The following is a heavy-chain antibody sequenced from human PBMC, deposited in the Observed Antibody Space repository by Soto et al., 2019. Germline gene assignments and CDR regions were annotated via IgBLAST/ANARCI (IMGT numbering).Heavy chain of an antibody. J-gene: IGHJ4*02. D-gene: IGHD2-2*01. CDR1: GGSISSYY. Sequence: SETLSLTCTVSGGSISSYYWNWIRQPAGKGLEWIGLIYTSGSTNYNPSLQSRVTMSVDTSKNQFSLTLSSVTAADTAVYYCARACSSNSCYDVFDYWGQGTLVTVSS. CDR2: IYTSGST. CDR3: ARACSSNSCYDVFDY. V-gene: IGHV4-4*07.